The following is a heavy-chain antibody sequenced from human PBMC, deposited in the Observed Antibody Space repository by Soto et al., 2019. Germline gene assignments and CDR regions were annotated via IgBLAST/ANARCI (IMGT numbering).Heavy chain of an antibody. Sequence: SGGSLRLSCAASGFTVSSYGMHWVRQAPGKGLEWVAVISYDGSKKYYADSVKGRFTISRDNSKNTLYLQMNSLRPEDTAVYYCAKREWFGEFWFDPWGQGTLVTVSS. V-gene: IGHV3-30*18. J-gene: IGHJ5*02. CDR2: ISYDGSKK. CDR1: GFTVSSYG. D-gene: IGHD3-10*01. CDR3: AKREWFGEFWFDP.